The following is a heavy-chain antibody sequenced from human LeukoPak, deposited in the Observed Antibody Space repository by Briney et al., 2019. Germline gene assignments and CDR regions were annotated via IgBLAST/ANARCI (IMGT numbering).Heavy chain of an antibody. CDR3: ASYNYYGTSGYDY. CDR2: IYHSGST. V-gene: IGHV4-4*02. J-gene: IGHJ4*02. CDR1: GGSISSSNW. D-gene: IGHD3-22*01. Sequence: IPSETLSLTCAVSGGSISSSNWWSWVRQPPGKGLEWIGEIYHSGSTNYNPSLKSRVTMSVDTSKNQFSLKLSSVTAADTAVYYCASYNYYGTSGYDYWGLGTLVTVSS.